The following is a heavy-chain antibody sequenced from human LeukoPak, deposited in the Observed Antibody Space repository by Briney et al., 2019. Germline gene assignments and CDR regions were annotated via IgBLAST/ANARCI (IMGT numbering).Heavy chain of an antibody. Sequence: GGSLRLPCAASGFTFSSYAMSWVRQAPGKGLEWVSAISGSGGSTYYADSVKGRFTISRDNSKNTLYLQMNSLRAEDTAVYYCARDSSSIAARPVGWFDPWGQGTLVTVSS. J-gene: IGHJ5*02. D-gene: IGHD6-6*01. CDR2: ISGSGGST. CDR1: GFTFSSYA. CDR3: ARDSSSIAARPVGWFDP. V-gene: IGHV3-23*01.